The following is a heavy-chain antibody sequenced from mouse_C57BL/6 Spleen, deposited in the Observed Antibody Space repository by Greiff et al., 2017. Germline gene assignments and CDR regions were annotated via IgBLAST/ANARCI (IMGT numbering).Heavy chain of an antibody. Sequence: QVQLQQPGAELVKPGASVKMSCKASGYTFTSYWITWVKQRPGQGLEWIGDIYPGSGSTNYNEKFKSKATLTVDTSSRTAYMQLSSLTSEDSAVYYCAREGDYYGSSFEGFAYWGQGTLVTVSA. J-gene: IGHJ3*01. CDR2: IYPGSGST. V-gene: IGHV1-55*01. CDR3: AREGDYYGSSFEGFAY. D-gene: IGHD1-1*01. CDR1: GYTFTSYW.